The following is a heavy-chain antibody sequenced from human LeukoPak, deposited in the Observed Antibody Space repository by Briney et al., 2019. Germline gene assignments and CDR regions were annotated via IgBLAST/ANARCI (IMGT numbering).Heavy chain of an antibody. Sequence: ASVKVSCKASGYTFTSYYMHWVRQAPGQGLEWMGIINPSGGSTSYAQKLQGRVTMTTDTSTSTAYMELSSLRSEDTAVYYCARIGLQQQWLVLSNYYYYYMDVWGKGTTVTISS. V-gene: IGHV1-46*01. J-gene: IGHJ6*03. CDR2: INPSGGST. CDR3: ARIGLQQQWLVLSNYYYYYMDV. D-gene: IGHD6-19*01. CDR1: GYTFTSYY.